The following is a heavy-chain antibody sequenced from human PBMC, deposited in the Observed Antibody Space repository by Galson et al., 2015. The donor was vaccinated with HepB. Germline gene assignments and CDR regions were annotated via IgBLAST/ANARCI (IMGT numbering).Heavy chain of an antibody. CDR1: GGTFSSYA. V-gene: IGHV1-18*01. D-gene: IGHD5-12*01. CDR2: ISAYNGNT. J-gene: IGHJ4*02. CDR3: ARGSGYSGYEDLDY. Sequence: SVKVSCKASGGTFSSYAISWVRQAPGQGLEWMGWISAYNGNTNYAQKLQGRVTMTTDTSTSTAYMELRSLRSDDTAVYYCARGSGYSGYEDLDYWGQGTLVTVSS.